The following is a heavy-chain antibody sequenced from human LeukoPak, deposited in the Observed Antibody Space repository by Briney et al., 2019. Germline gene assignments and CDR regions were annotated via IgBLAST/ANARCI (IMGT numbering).Heavy chain of an antibody. V-gene: IGHV1-18*01. CDR3: ARGVYYDYIWGSSGYYYYMDV. Sequence: ASVKVSCKASGCTFTSYGISWVRQAPGQGLEWMGWISAYNGNTNYAQKLQGRVTMTTDTSTGTAYMELRSLRSDDTAVYYCARGVYYDYIWGSSGYYYYMDVWGKGTTVTVSS. J-gene: IGHJ6*03. CDR1: GCTFTSYG. CDR2: ISAYNGNT. D-gene: IGHD3-16*01.